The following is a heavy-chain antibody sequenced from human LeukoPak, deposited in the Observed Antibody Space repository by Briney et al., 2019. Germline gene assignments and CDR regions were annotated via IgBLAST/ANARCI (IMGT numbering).Heavy chain of an antibody. CDR2: ISSSSSYI. D-gene: IGHD1-26*01. J-gene: IGHJ4*02. Sequence: GGSLRLSCAAPGFTFSSYSMNWVRQAPGKGLEWVSSISSSSSYIYYADSVKGRFTISRDNAKNSLYLQMNSLRAEDTAVYYCALLVGATLDFDYWGQGTLVTVSS. V-gene: IGHV3-21*01. CDR3: ALLVGATLDFDY. CDR1: GFTFSSYS.